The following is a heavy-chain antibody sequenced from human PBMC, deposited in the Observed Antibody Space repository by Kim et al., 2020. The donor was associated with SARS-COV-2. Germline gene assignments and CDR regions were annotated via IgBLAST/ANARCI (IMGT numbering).Heavy chain of an antibody. Sequence: KGRFTNSRDNSKNPSYLQMNSLRAEDTAVYYCAKDFGSPSALYYYYGMDVWGQGTTVTVSS. D-gene: IGHD3-10*01. J-gene: IGHJ6*02. CDR3: AKDFGSPSALYYYYGMDV. V-gene: IGHV3-30*02.